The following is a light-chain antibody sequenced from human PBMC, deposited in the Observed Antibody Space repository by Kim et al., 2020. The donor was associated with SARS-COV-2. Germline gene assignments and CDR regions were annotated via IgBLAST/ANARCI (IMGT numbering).Light chain of an antibody. J-gene: IGKJ1*01. CDR2: GAS. V-gene: IGKV3-20*01. CDR1: QSLSSSY. CDR3: QQFGSSPQT. Sequence: EIVLTQYPGTLSLSPGERATLSCRASQSLSSSYLAWYQQKSGQAPRLLIYGASVRATGIPDRFSGSGSGTDFTLTISRLEPEDFAVYYCQQFGSSPQTFGQGTKVDIK.